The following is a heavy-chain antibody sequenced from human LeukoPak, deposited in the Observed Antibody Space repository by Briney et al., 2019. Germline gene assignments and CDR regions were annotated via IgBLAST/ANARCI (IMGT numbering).Heavy chain of an antibody. J-gene: IGHJ6*03. CDR2: IRYDGSNK. CDR3: AKVGDTPPRYYMDV. CDR1: GFTFSNYG. Sequence: PGGSLRLSCAASGFTFSNYGMHWVRQAPGKGLEWVAFIRYDGSNKYYADSVKGRFTISRDSSKNTLYLQMISLRAEDTAVYYCAKVGDTPPRYYMDVWGKGTTVTVSS. V-gene: IGHV3-30*02. D-gene: IGHD1-26*01.